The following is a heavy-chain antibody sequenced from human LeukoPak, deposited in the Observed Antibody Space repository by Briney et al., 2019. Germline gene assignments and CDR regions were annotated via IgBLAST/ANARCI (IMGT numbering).Heavy chain of an antibody. CDR1: GFTFNTYW. CDR3: ARGLAGAYRIMDV. CDR2: TSADGTTT. J-gene: IGHJ6*02. V-gene: IGHV3-74*01. D-gene: IGHD6-19*01. Sequence: QPGGSLRLSCVASGFTFNTYWIHWVRQGPGKGLLWVSLTSADGTTTTYADSVSGRFTVSRDNAKNTLYLQMNSLRAEDAAVYYCARGLAGAYRIMDVWGQGTTVTVS.